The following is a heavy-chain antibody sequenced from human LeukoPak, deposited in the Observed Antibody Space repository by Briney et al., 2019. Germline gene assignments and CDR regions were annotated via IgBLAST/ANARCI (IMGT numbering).Heavy chain of an antibody. CDR2: ISGSGGST. CDR1: GFTFNSYA. Sequence: GGSLRLSCAASGFTFNSYAMSWVRQAPVKGLEWVSAISGSGGSTDYADSVKGRFTISRDNSKNTLYLQMNSLRAEDTAVYYCAKYDSSGYYYAGGMDAFDIWGQGTMVTVSS. J-gene: IGHJ3*02. D-gene: IGHD3-22*01. V-gene: IGHV3-23*01. CDR3: AKYDSSGYYYAGGMDAFDI.